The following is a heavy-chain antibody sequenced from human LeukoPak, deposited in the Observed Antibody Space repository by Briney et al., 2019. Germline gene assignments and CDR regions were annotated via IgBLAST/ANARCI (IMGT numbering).Heavy chain of an antibody. D-gene: IGHD3-16*02. CDR2: INHSGST. J-gene: IGHJ4*02. CDR3: ASAYYVWGSYRRRNFDY. Sequence: SETLSLTCAVYGGSFSGYYWSRIRQPPGKGLEWIGEINHSGSTNYNPSLKSRVTISVDTSKNQFSLKLSSVTAADTAVYYCASAYYVWGSYRRRNFDYWGQGTLVTVSS. CDR1: GGSFSGYY. V-gene: IGHV4-34*01.